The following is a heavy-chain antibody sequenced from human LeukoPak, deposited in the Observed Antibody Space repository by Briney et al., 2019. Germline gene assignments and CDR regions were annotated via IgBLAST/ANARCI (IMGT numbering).Heavy chain of an antibody. CDR3: ARSIFGVTHGFDI. V-gene: IGHV3-23*01. Sequence: GGSLRLSCAASGFTFSSYAMNWVRQAPGKGLEWVSVVSDNGDRTYQADSVKGRFTISRDNSKNTLYLQMDGLRAEDTAIYYCARSIFGVTHGFDIWGQGTMVTVSS. D-gene: IGHD3-3*01. J-gene: IGHJ3*02. CDR1: GFTFSSYA. CDR2: VSDNGDRT.